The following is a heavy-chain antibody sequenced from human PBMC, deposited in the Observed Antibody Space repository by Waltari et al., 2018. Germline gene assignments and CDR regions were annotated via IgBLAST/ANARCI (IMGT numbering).Heavy chain of an antibody. CDR1: GFSLSTSGVG. CDR3: ARRGLKGVVVSRAFDI. Sequence: QITLKESGPTLVKPTQTLTLTCTFSGFSLSTSGVGVGWIRQPPGKALEWLALIYWNDDKRYSPSLKSRLTITKDTSKNQVVLTMTNMDPVDTATYYCARRGLKGVVVSRAFDIWGQGTMVTVSS. J-gene: IGHJ3*02. CDR2: IYWNDDK. D-gene: IGHD2-15*01. V-gene: IGHV2-5*01.